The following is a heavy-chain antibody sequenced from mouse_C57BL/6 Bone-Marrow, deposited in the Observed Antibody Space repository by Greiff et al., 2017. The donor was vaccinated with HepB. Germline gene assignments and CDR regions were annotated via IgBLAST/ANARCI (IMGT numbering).Heavy chain of an antibody. V-gene: IGHV1-69*01. Sequence: QVQLQQPGAELVMPGASVKLSCKASGYTFTSYWMHWVKQRPGQGLEWIGEIDPSDSYTNYNQKFKGKSTLTVDKSSSTAYMQLSSLTSDDSAVYYCASGGYYYGSSPWFAYWGQGTLVTVSA. CDR1: GYTFTSYW. D-gene: IGHD1-1*01. CDR3: ASGGYYYGSSPWFAY. CDR2: IDPSDSYT. J-gene: IGHJ3*01.